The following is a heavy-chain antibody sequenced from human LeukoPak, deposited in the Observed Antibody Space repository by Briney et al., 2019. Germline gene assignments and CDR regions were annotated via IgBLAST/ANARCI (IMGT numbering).Heavy chain of an antibody. V-gene: IGHV1-18*01. D-gene: IGHD2-15*01. J-gene: IGHJ5*02. CDR2: ISTYDHDT. CDR1: GYTFTNYG. Sequence: ASVKVSCKASGYTFTNYGISWVRQAPGQGLEWMAWISTYDHDTNYAQKFRGRVTMTTDTSTSTAYMELGSLGSDDTAVYYCVRDYFCSGGTCDDCFDPWGQATLVTVSS. CDR3: VRDYFCSGGTCDDCFDP.